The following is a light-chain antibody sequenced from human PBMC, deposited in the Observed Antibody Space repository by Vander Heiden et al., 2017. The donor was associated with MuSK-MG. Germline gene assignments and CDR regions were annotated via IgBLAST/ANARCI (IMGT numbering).Light chain of an antibody. CDR2: RES. CDR1: TLVDKS. CDR3: KAWDSSTAQVV. Sequence: SYELTQPPSLSVSPGQTASVPCSGDTLVDKSACWFQQRPGQSPVWRIYRESKRPYGIHERFSGSTSGNNATLNISGTQAMDEADYAGKAWDSSTAQVVFGGGTTLTVL. V-gene: IGLV3-1*01. J-gene: IGLJ2*01.